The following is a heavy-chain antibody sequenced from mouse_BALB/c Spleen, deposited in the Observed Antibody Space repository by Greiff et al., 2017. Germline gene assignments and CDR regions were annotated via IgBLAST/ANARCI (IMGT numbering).Heavy chain of an antibody. J-gene: IGHJ3*01. Sequence: EVQVVESGPGLVKPSQSLSLTCSVTGYSITSGYYWNWIRQFPGNKLEWMGYISYDGSNNYNPSLKNRISITRDTSKNQFFLKLNSVTTEDTATYYCARWAWFAYWGQGTLVTVSA. CDR3: ARWAWFAY. CDR2: ISYDGSN. CDR1: GYSITSGYY. V-gene: IGHV3-6*02.